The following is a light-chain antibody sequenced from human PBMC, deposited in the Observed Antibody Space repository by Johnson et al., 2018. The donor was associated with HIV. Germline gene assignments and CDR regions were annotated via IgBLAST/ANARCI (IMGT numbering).Light chain of an antibody. CDR2: ESN. V-gene: IGLV1-51*02. CDR1: SFNIGINF. J-gene: IGLJ1*01. CDR3: GTWDSSRSSYYV. Sequence: QSVLTQPPSVSAAPGQRVTISCSGSSFNIGINFVSWYQQVPGTAPKLLICESNKRPSGIPYRFSGSKSGTSATLDITGLQTGDEADYYCGTWDSSRSSYYVFGTGTKVTVL.